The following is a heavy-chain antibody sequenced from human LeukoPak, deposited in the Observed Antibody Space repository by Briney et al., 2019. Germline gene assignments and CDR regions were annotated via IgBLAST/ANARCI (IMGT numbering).Heavy chain of an antibody. CDR2: ISDSGDST. CDR3: ARPRYYDSSGYYFDI. CDR1: GFTFSTYA. Sequence: GGSLRLSCAASGFTFSTYAMTWIRQAPGKGLEWVSAISDSGDSTNYADSVKGRFTISRDNAKNSLYLQMNSLRAEDTAVYYCARPRYYDSSGYYFDIWGQGTMVTVSS. D-gene: IGHD3-22*01. V-gene: IGHV3-23*01. J-gene: IGHJ3*02.